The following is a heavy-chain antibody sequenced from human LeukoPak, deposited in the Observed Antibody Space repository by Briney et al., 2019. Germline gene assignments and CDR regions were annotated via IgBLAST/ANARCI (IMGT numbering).Heavy chain of an antibody. CDR1: GYTFTSHA. Sequence: ASVKVSCKASGYTFTSHAIHWVRQAPGQRPEWMGWINAGSGDTKCSQNLEGRVTITRDTSASTAYMELSSLTSEDTAVYYCARRGVTTQYSFYAMAVWGQGTTVTVSS. CDR3: ARRGVTTQYSFYAMAV. CDR2: INAGSGDT. D-gene: IGHD2-21*02. J-gene: IGHJ6*02. V-gene: IGHV1-3*01.